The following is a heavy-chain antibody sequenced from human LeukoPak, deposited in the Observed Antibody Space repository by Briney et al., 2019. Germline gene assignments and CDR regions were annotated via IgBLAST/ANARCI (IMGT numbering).Heavy chain of an antibody. Sequence: ASVKVSCKASGYIFTDYYMHWVRQAPGQELGWMGRINPNSGGTNYAQKFQGRVTMTRNTSISTAYMELSSLRSEDTAVYYCARPLLPRNDYAFDIWGQGTMVTVSS. CDR1: GYIFTDYY. V-gene: IGHV1/OR15-1*04. CDR3: ARPLLPRNDYAFDI. D-gene: IGHD1-1*01. J-gene: IGHJ3*02. CDR2: INPNSGGT.